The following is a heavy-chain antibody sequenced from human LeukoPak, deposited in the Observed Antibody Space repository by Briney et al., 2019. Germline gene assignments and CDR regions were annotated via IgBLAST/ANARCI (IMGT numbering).Heavy chain of an antibody. CDR2: ISYDGSNK. D-gene: IGHD3-10*01. V-gene: IGHV3-30-3*01. CDR1: GFTFSSYA. CDR3: ARGLDYYGWGSSY. Sequence: GGSLRLSCAASGFTFSSYAMHWVRQAPGKGLEWVAVISYDGSNKYYADSVKGRFTISRDNSKNTLYLQMNSLRAEDTAVYYCARGLDYYGWGSSYWGQGTLVTVSS. J-gene: IGHJ4*02.